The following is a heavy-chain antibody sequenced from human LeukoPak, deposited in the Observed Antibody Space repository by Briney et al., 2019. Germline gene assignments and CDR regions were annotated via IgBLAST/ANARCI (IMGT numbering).Heavy chain of an antibody. J-gene: IGHJ4*02. CDR2: IRGKAYGGTT. V-gene: IGHV3-49*03. D-gene: IGHD3-22*01. CDR1: GFTFGDYA. CDR3: TRQGLAYYYDSSGYYPPGY. Sequence: PGGSLRLSCTASGFTFGDYAMSWFRQAPGKGLEWVGFIRGKAYGGTTEYAASVKGRFTISRDDSKSIAYLQMNSLKTEDTAVYYCTRQGLAYYYDSSGYYPPGYWGQGTLVTVSS.